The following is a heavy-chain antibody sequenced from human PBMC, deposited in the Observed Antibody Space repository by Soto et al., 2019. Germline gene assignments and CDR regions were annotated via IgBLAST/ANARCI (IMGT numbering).Heavy chain of an antibody. CDR2: ISSSSSYI. CDR3: ARKRPDTAMAYDY. CDR1: GFTFSSYS. Sequence: GGSLRLSCAASGFTFSSYSMNWVRQAPGKGLEWVSSISSSSSYIYYADSVKGRFTISRDNAKNSLYLQMNSLRAEDTAVYYCARKRPDTAMAYDYWGQGTLVTVSS. V-gene: IGHV3-21*01. D-gene: IGHD5-18*01. J-gene: IGHJ4*02.